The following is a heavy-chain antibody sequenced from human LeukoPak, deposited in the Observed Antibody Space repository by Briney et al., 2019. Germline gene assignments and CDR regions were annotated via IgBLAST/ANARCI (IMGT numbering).Heavy chain of an antibody. Sequence: ASVKASCKASGGTFSSYAISWVRQAPGQGLEWMGRIIPIFGTANYAQKFQGRVTITMDESTSTAYMELSSLRSEDTAVYYCARDEYYYGSSGYYHWGQGTLVTVSS. V-gene: IGHV1-69*05. J-gene: IGHJ5*02. D-gene: IGHD3-22*01. CDR2: IIPIFGTA. CDR1: GGTFSSYA. CDR3: ARDEYYYGSSGYYH.